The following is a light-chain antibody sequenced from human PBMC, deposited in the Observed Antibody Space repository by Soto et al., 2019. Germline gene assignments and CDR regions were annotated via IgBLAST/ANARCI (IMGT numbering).Light chain of an antibody. Sequence: QSFLTQPASLSGSPGQSITISCTGTSSDVGGYNYVSWYQQHPGKAPKLMIYDVSNRPSGVSNRFSGSKSGNTASLTISGLQAEDEADYYCSSYTSSSLHVFGTGTKVTVL. CDR2: DVS. CDR3: SSYTSSSLHV. CDR1: SSDVGGYNY. J-gene: IGLJ1*01. V-gene: IGLV2-14*03.